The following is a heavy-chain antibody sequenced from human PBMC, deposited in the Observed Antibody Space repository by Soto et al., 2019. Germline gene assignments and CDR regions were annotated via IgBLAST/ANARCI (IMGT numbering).Heavy chain of an antibody. V-gene: IGHV3-33*01. CDR1: GFNFSNYA. J-gene: IGHJ6*03. CDR2: IWYDGNNK. CDR3: ARPPTPEDYYYYMDV. Sequence: PAVSLRLSCAASGFNFSNYAMHWVRQDPGKGLEREAVIWYDGNNKYYAESEKGRNTITNDNSKNTLNQQMNRLRAEDTAVYYCARPPTPEDYYYYMDVWGKGT. D-gene: IGHD1-1*01.